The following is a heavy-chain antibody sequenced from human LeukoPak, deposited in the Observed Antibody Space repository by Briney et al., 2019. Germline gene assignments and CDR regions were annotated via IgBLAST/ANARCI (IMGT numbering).Heavy chain of an antibody. CDR1: GFIFIDYW. V-gene: IGHV3-7*01. J-gene: IGHJ4*02. CDR3: AKAGFSVTTDFDY. Sequence: GGSLRLSCEASGFIFIDYWLSWVRQAPGKGLEWVANIKQDRSEQYYVDYVKGRLTSTRDNAKNSLSLQMNTLRAEDTAVYYCAKAGFSVTTDFDYWGQGTLVTVSS. CDR2: IKQDRSEQ. D-gene: IGHD4-17*01.